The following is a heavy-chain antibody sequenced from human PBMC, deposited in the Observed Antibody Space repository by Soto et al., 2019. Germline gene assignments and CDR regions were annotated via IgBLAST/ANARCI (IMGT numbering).Heavy chain of an antibody. V-gene: IGHV3-30*03. J-gene: IGHJ4*02. CDR3: ASEAGRYYDFWSGYL. Sequence: GGSLRLSCKASGFTFSSYGMHWVRQAPGKGLEWVAVISYDGSNKYYADSVKGRFTISRDNSKNTLYLQMNSLRAEDTAVYYCASEAGRYYDFWSGYLWGQGTLVTVSS. D-gene: IGHD3-3*01. CDR2: ISYDGSNK. CDR1: GFTFSSYG.